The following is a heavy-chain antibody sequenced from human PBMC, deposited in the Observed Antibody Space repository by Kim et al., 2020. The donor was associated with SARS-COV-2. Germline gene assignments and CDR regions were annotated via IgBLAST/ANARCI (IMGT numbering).Heavy chain of an antibody. CDR3: AKDRAAAGTVLWFDP. D-gene: IGHD6-13*01. J-gene: IGHJ5*02. CDR2: ISYDGSNK. Sequence: GGSLRLSCAASGFTFSSYGMHWVRQAPGKGLEWVAVISYDGSNKYYADSVKGRFTISRDNSKNTLYLQMNSLRAEDTAVYYCAKDRAAAGTVLWFDPWGQGTLVTVSS. CDR1: GFTFSSYG. V-gene: IGHV3-30*18.